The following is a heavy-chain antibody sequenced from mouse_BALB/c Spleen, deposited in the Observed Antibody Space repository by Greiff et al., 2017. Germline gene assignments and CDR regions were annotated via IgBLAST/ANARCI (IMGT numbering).Heavy chain of an antibody. J-gene: IGHJ4*01. CDR2: INPNNGGT. CDR1: GYTFTDYN. CDR3: ARTAYYRPYYYAMDY. Sequence: EVKLVESGPELVKPGASVKIPCKASGYTFTDYNMDWVKQSHGKSLEWIGDINPNNGGTIYNQKFKGKATLTVDKSSSTAYMELRSLTSEDTAVYYCARTAYYRPYYYAMDYWGQGTSVTVSS. V-gene: IGHV1-18*01. D-gene: IGHD2-14*01.